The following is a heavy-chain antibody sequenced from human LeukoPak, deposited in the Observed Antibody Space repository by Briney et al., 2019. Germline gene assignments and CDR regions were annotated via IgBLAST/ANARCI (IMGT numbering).Heavy chain of an antibody. D-gene: IGHD3-22*01. CDR2: INWNGGST. CDR1: GFTFSSYW. Sequence: PGGSPRLSCAASGFTFSSYWMSWVRQAPGKGLEWVSGINWNGGSTGYADSVKGRFTISRDNAKNSLYLQMNSLRAEDTALYYCARDLASYYYDSSGYYLDYWGQGTLVTVSS. V-gene: IGHV3-20*04. J-gene: IGHJ4*02. CDR3: ARDLASYYYDSSGYYLDY.